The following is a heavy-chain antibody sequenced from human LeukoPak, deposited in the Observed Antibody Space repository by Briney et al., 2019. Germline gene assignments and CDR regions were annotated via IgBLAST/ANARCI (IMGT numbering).Heavy chain of an antibody. Sequence: GGSLRLSCAASGVTFSSYGMHWVRQAPGKGLEWVAVIWYDGNNKDYADSVKGRFSISRDTSKNTLYLQMNSLRAEDTAVYYCAKGSYSYASVVYFDYWGQGTLVTVSS. CDR2: IWYDGNNK. J-gene: IGHJ4*02. D-gene: IGHD5-18*01. CDR1: GVTFSSYG. V-gene: IGHV3-33*06. CDR3: AKGSYSYASVVYFDY.